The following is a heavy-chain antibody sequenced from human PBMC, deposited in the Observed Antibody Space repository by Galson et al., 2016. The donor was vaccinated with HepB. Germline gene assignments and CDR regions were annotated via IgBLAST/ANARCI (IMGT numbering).Heavy chain of an antibody. CDR3: ARHKVSATEGGFDA. Sequence: LSLTCSISGGSLTTYYLNWIRQPPGKGLEWIGNVSDSGSTTYNPSLESRVTISIDTSKKQFSLKLTSVTAADTAVYYCARHKVSATEGGFDAWGQGTLVTVSS. V-gene: IGHV4-59*01. CDR2: VSDSGST. J-gene: IGHJ5*02. D-gene: IGHD6-13*01. CDR1: GGSLTTYY.